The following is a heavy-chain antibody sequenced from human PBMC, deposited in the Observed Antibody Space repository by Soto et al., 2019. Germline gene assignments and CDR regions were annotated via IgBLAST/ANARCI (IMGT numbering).Heavy chain of an antibody. CDR1: GGTFTSYS. V-gene: IGHV1-69*01. CDR2: VIPRFGTT. J-gene: IGHJ6*02. Sequence: QVQLEQSGAEVKRPGSSVKVSCRASGGTFTSYSINWVRRAPGQGPEWMGAVIPRFGTTTYAQRFEGRVTVIADASTSTVFMEMSGLRSEDTAVYFYARARTVAVSGRTGGYYYYAMDLWGQGTAVTVSS. D-gene: IGHD6-19*01. CDR3: ARARTVAVSGRTGGYYYYAMDL.